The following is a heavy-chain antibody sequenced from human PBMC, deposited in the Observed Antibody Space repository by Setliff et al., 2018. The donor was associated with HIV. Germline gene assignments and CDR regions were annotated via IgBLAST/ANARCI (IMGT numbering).Heavy chain of an antibody. D-gene: IGHD6-13*01. CDR1: GGSISSYS. J-gene: IGHJ6*03. Sequence: PSETLSLTCTVSGGSISSYSWSWIRQPPGKGLEWIGVFYYSGSTNYNPSLKSRVTISVDTSKNQFSLKLSSVTAADTAVYYCARVYSSSWYWGDYYYYYMDVWGKGTTVTVSS. V-gene: IGHV4-59*01. CDR2: FYYSGST. CDR3: ARVYSSSWYWGDYYYYYMDV.